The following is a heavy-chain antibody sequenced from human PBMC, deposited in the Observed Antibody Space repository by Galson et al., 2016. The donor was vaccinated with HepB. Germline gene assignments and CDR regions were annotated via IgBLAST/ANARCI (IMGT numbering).Heavy chain of an antibody. CDR2: ISYEEHIK. CDR3: MRTYYVLTDFDY. D-gene: IGHD3-10*02. Sequence: SLRLSCAASGFTFSSYSIHWVRQAPGKGLDWVAAISYEEHIKYYADSVRDRFTISRDNSKDTVFLEMNNLRAEDTAVYYCMRTYYVLTDFDYWGQGTLVTVSS. V-gene: IGHV3-30-3*01. J-gene: IGHJ4*02. CDR1: GFTFSSYS.